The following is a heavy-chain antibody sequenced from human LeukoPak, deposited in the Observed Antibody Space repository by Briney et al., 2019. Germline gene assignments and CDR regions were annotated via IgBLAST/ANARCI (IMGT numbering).Heavy chain of an antibody. CDR1: GGSISSYY. CDR3: ARESSGYSAYFDY. Sequence: SETLSLTCTVSGGSISSYYWSWIRQPPGKGLEWIGYIYYSGSTNYNPSLKSRVTISVDMSKNQFSLKLSSVTAADTAVYYCARESSGYSAYFDYWGQGTLVTVSS. J-gene: IGHJ4*02. CDR2: IYYSGST. D-gene: IGHD3-22*01. V-gene: IGHV4-59*01.